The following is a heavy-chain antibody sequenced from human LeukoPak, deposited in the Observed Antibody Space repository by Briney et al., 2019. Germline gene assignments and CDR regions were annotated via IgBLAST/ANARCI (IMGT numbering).Heavy chain of an antibody. CDR3: AQRLDY. CDR1: GFTFSNYA. J-gene: IGHJ4*02. V-gene: IGHV3-23*01. CDR2: VSGSGATT. Sequence: GGSLRLSCAASGFTFSNYAMRWVRQDPGKGLAWVSTVSGSGATTYYADSVKGRFTISRDNAKNSLYLQMNSLRAEDTAVYYCAQRLDYWGQGTLVTVSS.